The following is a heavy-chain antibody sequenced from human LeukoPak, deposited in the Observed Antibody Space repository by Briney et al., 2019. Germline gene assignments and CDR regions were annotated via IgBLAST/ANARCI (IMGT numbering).Heavy chain of an antibody. V-gene: IGHV4-34*01. D-gene: IGHD3/OR15-3a*01. J-gene: IGHJ5*02. CDR1: GGSFSGYY. CDR2: INHSGST. CDR3: ASLGLNWFDP. Sequence: SETLSLTCAVYGGSFSGYYWSWIRQPPGKGLEWIGEINHSGSTNYNPSLKSRVTISVDTSKNQFSLKLSSVTAADTAVCYCASLGLNWFDPWGQGTLVTVSS.